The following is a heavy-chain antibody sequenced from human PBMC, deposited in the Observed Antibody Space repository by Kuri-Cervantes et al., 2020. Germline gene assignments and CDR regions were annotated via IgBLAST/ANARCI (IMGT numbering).Heavy chain of an antibody. J-gene: IGHJ3*02. V-gene: IGHV3-9*01. D-gene: IGHD3-10*01. CDR1: GGSISSGGYS. Sequence: GGSLRLSCAVSGGSISSGGYSWSWIRQPPGKGLEWVSGISWNSGSIGYADSVKGRFTISRDNAKNSLYLQMNSLRAEDTALYYCAKDLYGSGNPAFDIWGQGTMVTVSS. CDR3: AKDLYGSGNPAFDI. CDR2: ISWNSGSI.